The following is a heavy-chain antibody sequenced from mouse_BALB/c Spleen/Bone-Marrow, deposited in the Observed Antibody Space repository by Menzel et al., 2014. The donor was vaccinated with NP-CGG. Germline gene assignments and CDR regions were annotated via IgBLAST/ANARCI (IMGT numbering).Heavy chain of an antibody. CDR1: GFTFSSYG. J-gene: IGHJ3*01. CDR2: ISSGGSYT. V-gene: IGHV5-6*01. D-gene: IGHD2-10*01. Sequence: DVHLVESGGDLVKPGGSLKLSCAASGFTFSSYGMSWVRQTPDKRLEWVATISSGGSYTYYPDSVKGRFTISRDNAKNTLYLQMSSLKSEDTAMYYCARGGGACYGNYWFAYWGQGTLVTVSA. CDR3: ARGGGACYGNYWFAY.